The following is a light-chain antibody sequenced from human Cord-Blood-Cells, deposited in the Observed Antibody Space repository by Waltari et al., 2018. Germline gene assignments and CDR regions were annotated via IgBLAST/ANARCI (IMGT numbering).Light chain of an antibody. J-gene: IGLJ2*01. V-gene: IGLV2-23*03. CDR3: CSYAGSSTFYVV. CDR2: EGS. Sequence: QSALTQPASVSGSPGQSITISCTGTSSDVGSYNLVSWYQQHPGKAPKLMIYEGSKRPAGVSNRFSGSKSGNTASRTISGLQAEDEADYYCCSYAGSSTFYVVFGGGTKLTVL. CDR1: SSDVGSYNL.